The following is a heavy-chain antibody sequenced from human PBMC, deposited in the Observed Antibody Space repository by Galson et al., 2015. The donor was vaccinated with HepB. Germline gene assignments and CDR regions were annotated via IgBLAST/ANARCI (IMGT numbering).Heavy chain of an antibody. V-gene: IGHV4-30-4*01. D-gene: IGHD4-17*01. CDR1: GGPISSGDYY. Sequence: QVQLQESGPGLVQPSQTLSLACTVSGGPISSGDYYWSWIRQPPGKGLEWIGYIYYSGSTYYNPSLKSRVTISVDTSKNQFSLKLSPVTAADTAVYYCARVMTTVTSHYYYYYMDVWGKGTTVTVSS. J-gene: IGHJ6*03. CDR2: IYYSGST. CDR3: ARVMTTVTSHYYYYYMDV.